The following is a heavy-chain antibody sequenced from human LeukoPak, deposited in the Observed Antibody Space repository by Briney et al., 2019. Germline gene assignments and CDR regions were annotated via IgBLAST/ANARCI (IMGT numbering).Heavy chain of an antibody. J-gene: IGHJ4*02. V-gene: IGHV3-48*01. CDR1: GFNFNTCS. Sequence: GGSLRLSCAASGFNFNTCSMNWVRQAPGKGLEWVSYISSSSSTVYYADSVKGRFTISRDNAKNTLYLQMNSLRADDTAVYYCAKQKTYSSPYYFDCWGQGTLVTVSS. CDR2: ISSSSSTV. D-gene: IGHD6-6*01. CDR3: AKQKTYSSPYYFDC.